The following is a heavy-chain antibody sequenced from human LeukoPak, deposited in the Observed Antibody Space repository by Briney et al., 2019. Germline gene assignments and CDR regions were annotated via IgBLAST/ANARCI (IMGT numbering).Heavy chain of an antibody. J-gene: IGHJ3*02. CDR3: ASHITMIVVDTWGAFDI. V-gene: IGHV3-30-3*01. D-gene: IGHD3-22*01. Sequence: PGGSLRLSCAASGFTFSSYAMPWVRQAPGKGLEWVAVISYDGSNKYYADSVKGRFTISRDNSKNTLYLQMNSLRAEDTAVYYCASHITMIVVDTWGAFDIWGQGTMVTVSS. CDR1: GFTFSSYA. CDR2: ISYDGSNK.